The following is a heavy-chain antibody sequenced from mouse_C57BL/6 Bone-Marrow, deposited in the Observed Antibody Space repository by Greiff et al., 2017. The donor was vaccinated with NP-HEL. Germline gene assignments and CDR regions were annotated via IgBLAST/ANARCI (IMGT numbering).Heavy chain of an antibody. CDR3: TYDGYYERFAY. Sequence: EVMLVESGGGLVQPGGSMKLSCVASGFTFSNYWMNWVRQSPEKGLEWVAQIRLKSDNYATHYAESVKGRFTISRDDSKSSVYLQMNNLRAEDTGIYYCTYDGYYERFAYWGQGTLVTVSA. CDR2: IRLKSDNYAT. V-gene: IGHV6-3*01. CDR1: GFTFSNYW. D-gene: IGHD2-3*01. J-gene: IGHJ3*01.